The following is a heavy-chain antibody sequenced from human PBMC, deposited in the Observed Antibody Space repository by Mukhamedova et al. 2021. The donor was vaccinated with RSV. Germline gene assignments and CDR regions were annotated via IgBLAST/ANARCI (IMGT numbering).Heavy chain of an antibody. CDR3: ARERGPFVLRFLEWLSNNWFDP. Sequence: GQGLEWMGIINPSGGSTSYAQKFQGRVTMTRDTSTSTVYMELSSLRSEDTAVYYCARERGPFVLRFLEWLSNNWFDPWGQGTLVT. D-gene: IGHD3-3*01. J-gene: IGHJ5*02. CDR2: INPSGGST. V-gene: IGHV1-46*01.